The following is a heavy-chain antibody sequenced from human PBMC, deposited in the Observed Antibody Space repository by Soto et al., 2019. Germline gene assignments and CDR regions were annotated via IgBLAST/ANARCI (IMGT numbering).Heavy chain of an antibody. Sequence: ASVKVSCKASGYPFTGYYMHWVRQAPGQGLEWMGWISPDSGGTNYAQKFQGRVTMTRDTSITTAYMELTSLRSDDTAVYFCARDSGYCTSTSCYYFDSWGQGSQVTVSS. CDR1: GYPFTGYY. CDR2: ISPDSGGT. D-gene: IGHD2-2*01. CDR3: ARDSGYCTSTSCYYFDS. V-gene: IGHV1-2*02. J-gene: IGHJ4*02.